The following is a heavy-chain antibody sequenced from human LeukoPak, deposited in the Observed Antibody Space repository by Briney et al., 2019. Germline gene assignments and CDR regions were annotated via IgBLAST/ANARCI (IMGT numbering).Heavy chain of an antibody. CDR3: ARRDSSSWYAFDI. V-gene: IGHV4-39*01. CDR2: IYYSGST. Sequence: PSETLSLTCTVSGGSISSSSYYWGWIRQPPGKGLEWIGSIYYSGSTYYNPSLKSRVTISVDTSKNQFSLKLSSVTAADTAVYYCARRDSSSWYAFDIWGQGTMVTVSS. CDR1: GGSISSSSYY. D-gene: IGHD6-13*01. J-gene: IGHJ3*02.